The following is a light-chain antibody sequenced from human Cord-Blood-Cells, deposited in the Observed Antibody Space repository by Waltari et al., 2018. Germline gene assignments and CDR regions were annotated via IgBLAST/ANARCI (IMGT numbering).Light chain of an antibody. J-gene: IGKJ1*01. CDR2: AAS. Sequence: DIQMTQSPPSLSASVGDSVTITCRASQSISSYLIWYQQKPGKAPKLLIYAASSLQSGVPSRFSGSGSGTDFTLTISSLQPEDFATYYCQQSYSTPQAFGQGTKVEIK. CDR1: QSISSY. CDR3: QQSYSTPQA. V-gene: IGKV1-39*01.